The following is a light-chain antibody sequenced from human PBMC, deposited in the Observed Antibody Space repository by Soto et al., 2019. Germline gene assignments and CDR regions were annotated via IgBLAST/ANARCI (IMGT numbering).Light chain of an antibody. CDR2: DAS. CDR1: QSVSSY. J-gene: IGKJ5*01. V-gene: IGKV3-11*01. CDR3: QRYGSSPLIT. Sequence: IVLTQSPVTLSLSPWERATLSCRASQSVSSYLAWYQQKPGQAPRLLIYDASNRATGIPARFSGSGSGTDFTLTISSLEPEDFAVYFCQRYGSSPLITFGQGTRLEIK.